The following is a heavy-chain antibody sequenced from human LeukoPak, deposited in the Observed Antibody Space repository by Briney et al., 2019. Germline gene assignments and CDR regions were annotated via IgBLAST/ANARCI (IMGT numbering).Heavy chain of an antibody. V-gene: IGHV3-7*01. Sequence: GGSLRLSCAASGFTFSSYAMSWVRQAPGKGLEWVANINQDGSEKYYVDSVKGRFTISRDNAKNSLYLQMNSLRAEDTAVYYCASCGGDCFTNPFDYWGQGTLVTVSS. CDR3: ASCGGDCFTNPFDY. CDR2: INQDGSEK. CDR1: GFTFSSYA. D-gene: IGHD2-21*02. J-gene: IGHJ4*02.